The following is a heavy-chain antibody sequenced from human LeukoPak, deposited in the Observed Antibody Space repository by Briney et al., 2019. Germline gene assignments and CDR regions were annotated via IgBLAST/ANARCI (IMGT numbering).Heavy chain of an antibody. J-gene: IGHJ4*02. V-gene: IGHV3-21*01. CDR3: ARDEAAGYSSSQDY. Sequence: PGGSLRLSCAASGFTFSSYSMNWVRQAPGKGLEWVSSISSSSSYIYYADSVKGRFTISRDNAKNSLYLQMNSLRAEDTAVYYCARDEAAGYSSSQDYWGQGTLVTVSS. D-gene: IGHD6-13*01. CDR1: GFTFSSYS. CDR2: ISSSSSYI.